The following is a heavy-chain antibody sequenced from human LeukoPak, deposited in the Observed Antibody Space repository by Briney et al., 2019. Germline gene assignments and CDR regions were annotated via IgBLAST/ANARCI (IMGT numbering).Heavy chain of an antibody. J-gene: IGHJ6*02. CDR3: AKGAYSSSMDV. CDR2: ISYDGSNK. Sequence: GRPLRLSCAASGFTFSSYGMHWVRQAPGKGLEWVAVISYDGSNKYYADSVKGRFTISRDNSKNTLYLQMNSLRAEDTAVYYCAKGAYSSSMDVWGQGTTVTVSS. CDR1: GFTFSSYG. V-gene: IGHV3-30*18. D-gene: IGHD6-13*01.